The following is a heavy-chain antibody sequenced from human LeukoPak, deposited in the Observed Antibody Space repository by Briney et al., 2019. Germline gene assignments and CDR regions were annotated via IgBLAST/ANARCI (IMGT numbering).Heavy chain of an antibody. J-gene: IGHJ4*02. CDR2: ISGSGGST. CDR1: GFTFSSYA. D-gene: IGHD6-19*01. V-gene: IGHV3-23*01. Sequence: GGSLRLSCAASGFTFSSYAMSWVRQAPGKGLEWVSAISGSGGSTYYADSVKGRFTISRDNSKNTLYLQMNSLRAEDTAVYYCARIQGGWYVGYWGQGTLVTVSS. CDR3: ARIQGGWYVGY.